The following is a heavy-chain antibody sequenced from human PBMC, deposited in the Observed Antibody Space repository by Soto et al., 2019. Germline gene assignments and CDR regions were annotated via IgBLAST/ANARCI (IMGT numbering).Heavy chain of an antibody. CDR3: AKDLLPGKDIVATTFYY. V-gene: IGHV3-23*01. D-gene: IGHD5-12*01. J-gene: IGHJ4*02. CDR1: GIPFRSNA. CDR2: SSGSGHNT. Sequence: GGSLRLSCAAFGIPFRSNAVSRVPPGPGEGVEWVSGSSGSGHNTYYGDSVKGRFTISRDNSKTTLYLQMNSVRAEDTAVYYCAKDLLPGKDIVATTFYYSGQGTLVTVSS.